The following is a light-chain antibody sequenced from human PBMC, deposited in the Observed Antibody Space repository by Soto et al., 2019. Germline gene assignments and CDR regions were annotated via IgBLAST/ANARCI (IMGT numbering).Light chain of an antibody. CDR1: SSDVGGYNY. CDR2: DVS. V-gene: IGLV2-11*01. CDR3: CSYAGSYTLYV. Sequence: QSALTQPRSVSGSPGQSVTISCIGTSSDVGGYNYVSWYQQHPGKAPKLMIYDVSKRPSGVPDRFSGSKSGNTASLTISGLQAEDEADYYSCSYAGSYTLYVFGTGTKVTVL. J-gene: IGLJ1*01.